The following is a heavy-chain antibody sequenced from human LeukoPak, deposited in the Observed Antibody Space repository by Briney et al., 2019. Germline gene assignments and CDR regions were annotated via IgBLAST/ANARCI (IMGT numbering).Heavy chain of an antibody. CDR3: ARSIVVVVAANYNWFDP. CDR1: GGSISSSSYY. J-gene: IGHJ5*02. CDR2: IYYSGST. Sequence: SETLSLTCTVSGGSISSSSYYWGWIRQPPGKGLEWIGSIYYSGSTYYNPSLKSRVTISVDTSKNQSSLKLGSVTAADTAVYYCARSIVVVVAANYNWFDPWGQGTLVTVSS. V-gene: IGHV4-39*01. D-gene: IGHD2-15*01.